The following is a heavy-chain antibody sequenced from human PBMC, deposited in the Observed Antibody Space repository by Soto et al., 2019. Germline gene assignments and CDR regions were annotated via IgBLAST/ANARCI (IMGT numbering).Heavy chain of an antibody. CDR3: ASGAYGSSWSPSDY. V-gene: IGHV1-18*04. CDR1: GYTFTSYG. J-gene: IGHJ4*02. Sequence: QVQLVQSGAEVKKPGASVKVSCKASGYTFTSYGISWVRQAPGKGLKWMGWISAYNGNTNYAQKLQGRVTMTTDTATSTAYMELRSLRSADTAVYYCASGAYGSSWSPSDYWGQGTLVTVSS. CDR2: ISAYNGNT. D-gene: IGHD6-13*01.